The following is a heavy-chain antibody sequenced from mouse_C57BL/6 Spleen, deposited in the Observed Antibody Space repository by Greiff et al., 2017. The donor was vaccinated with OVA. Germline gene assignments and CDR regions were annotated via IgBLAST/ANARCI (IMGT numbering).Heavy chain of an antibody. CDR2: IYPGSGST. J-gene: IGHJ1*03. V-gene: IGHV1-55*01. D-gene: IGHD2-10*02. CDR3: ARGGYGNCPAYWYFDV. Sequence: QVQLQQPGAELVKPGASVKMSCKASGYTFTSYWITWVKQRPGQGLEWIGDIYPGSGSTNYNEKFKSKATLTVDTSSSTAYMQLSSLTSEDSAVYYCARGGYGNCPAYWYFDVWGTGTTVTVSS. CDR1: GYTFTSYW.